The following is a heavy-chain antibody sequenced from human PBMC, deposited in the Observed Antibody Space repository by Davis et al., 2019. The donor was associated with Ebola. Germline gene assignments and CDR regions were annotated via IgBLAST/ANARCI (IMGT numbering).Heavy chain of an antibody. V-gene: IGHV1-69*10. CDR3: ARGGGDYCSSTSCYSPKA. Sequence: SVKVSCKASGGTFSRYAISWVRQAPGQGLEWMGGIIPILGIANYAQKFQGRVTITADESTSTAYMELSSLRSEDTAVYYCARGGGDYCSSTSCYSPKAWGQGTLVTVSS. CDR2: IIPILGIA. D-gene: IGHD2-2*01. CDR1: GGTFSRYA. J-gene: IGHJ4*02.